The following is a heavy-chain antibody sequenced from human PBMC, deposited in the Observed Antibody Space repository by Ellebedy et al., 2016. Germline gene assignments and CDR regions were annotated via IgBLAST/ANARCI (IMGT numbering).Heavy chain of an antibody. J-gene: IGHJ4*02. D-gene: IGHD5-12*01. V-gene: IGHV4-34*01. CDR1: GESLSGHY. Sequence: SETLSLTCAVYGESLSGHYWSWIRQSPGKELEWIGEINHSGYTNYNPSLKSRVTISVDMSKNQFSLKLNSVTAADAAVYYCARATLVATTTLDCWGQGSLVTASS. CDR2: INHSGYT. CDR3: ARATLVATTTLDC.